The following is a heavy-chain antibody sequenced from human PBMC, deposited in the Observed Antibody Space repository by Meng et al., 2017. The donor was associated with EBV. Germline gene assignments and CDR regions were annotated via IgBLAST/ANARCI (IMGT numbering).Heavy chain of an antibody. J-gene: IGHJ4*02. CDR3: ASESGRGYTPDY. CDR1: GGPFRYYA. D-gene: IGHD3-10*01. Sequence: GQLGQSVVGVKKPGSSVKVPCKTSGGPFRYYAISWVRQAPGQGLEWLGGFLPRLGAPNYAQKFHGRVKITADESTSTHYMDLSSLRSEDTAIYYCASESGRGYTPDYWGQGTLVTVSS. V-gene: IGHV1-69*01. CDR2: FLPRLGAP.